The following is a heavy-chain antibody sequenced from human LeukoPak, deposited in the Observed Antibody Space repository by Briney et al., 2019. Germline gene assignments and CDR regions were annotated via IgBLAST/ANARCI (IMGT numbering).Heavy chain of an antibody. Sequence: PSETLSLTCTVSGGSISSSSYYWGWIRQPPGKGLEWIGSIYYSGSTYYNPSLKSRVTISVDTSKNQFSLKLSSVTAADTAVYHCARWGSWYRTQRPVDYWGQGTLVTVSS. J-gene: IGHJ4*02. CDR2: IYYSGST. CDR3: ARWGSWYRTQRPVDY. CDR1: GGSISSSSYY. D-gene: IGHD3-16*01. V-gene: IGHV4-39*01.